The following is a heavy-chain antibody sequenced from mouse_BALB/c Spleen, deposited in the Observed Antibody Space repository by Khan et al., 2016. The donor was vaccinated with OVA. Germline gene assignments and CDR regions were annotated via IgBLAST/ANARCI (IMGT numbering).Heavy chain of an antibody. V-gene: IGHV1S29*02. Sequence: EVQLQESGPELVKPGASVKISCKASGYTFTDYNMHWVKQSHGKSLEWIGYVYPYNGGAAYSQKCKSKATLTVDSSSNTAYMELRSLTSEDSAVYYCTRSRGPGYDYDFDNWGQGTTLTVSS. CDR2: VYPYNGGA. CDR1: GYTFTDYN. CDR3: TRSRGPGYDYDFDN. D-gene: IGHD2-4*01. J-gene: IGHJ2*01.